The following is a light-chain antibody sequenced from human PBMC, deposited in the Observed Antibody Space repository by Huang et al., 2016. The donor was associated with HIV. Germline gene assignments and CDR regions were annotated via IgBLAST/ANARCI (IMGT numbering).Light chain of an antibody. Sequence: EIVMTQSPATLSASPGERATLSCRASQSVSSHLAWYQQKPGQAPRLLMYGASFRATGLPARFSGSGSGTEFTLTISSLQFEDFAVYYCQHYDSWPPYTFGQGTKLEIK. V-gene: IGKV3-15*01. J-gene: IGKJ2*01. CDR2: GAS. CDR3: QHYDSWPPYT. CDR1: QSVSSH.